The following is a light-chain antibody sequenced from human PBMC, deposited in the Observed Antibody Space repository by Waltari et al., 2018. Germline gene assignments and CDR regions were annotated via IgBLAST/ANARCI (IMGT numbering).Light chain of an antibody. J-gene: IGKJ1*01. Sequence: EIVMTQSPANLSVSPGERATLPCRASQSVSSNLAWYQQKPGQAPRLLIYGASTRATGIPARFSGSGSGTEFTLTISSMQSEDFAVYYCQQYNNWLTWTFGQGTKVEIK. CDR3: QQYNNWLTWT. CDR1: QSVSSN. V-gene: IGKV3-15*01. CDR2: GAS.